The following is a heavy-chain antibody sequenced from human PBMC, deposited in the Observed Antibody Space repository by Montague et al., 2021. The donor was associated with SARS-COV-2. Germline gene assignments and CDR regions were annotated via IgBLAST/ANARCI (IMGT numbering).Heavy chain of an antibody. V-gene: IGHV4-39*07. CDR3: ARAPPGYWGCVVVVAAHFDY. CDR1: GGSISSSSYF. CDR2: IYNSGST. D-gene: IGHD2-15*01. Sequence: SETLSLTCTVSGGSISSSSYFWGWIRQPPGKGLEWIGRIYNSGSTYYNPSLKSRVTISVDTSKNQFSLKLRSVTAADTAVYYCARAPPGYWGCVVVVAAHFDYWGQGTLVTVSS. J-gene: IGHJ4*02.